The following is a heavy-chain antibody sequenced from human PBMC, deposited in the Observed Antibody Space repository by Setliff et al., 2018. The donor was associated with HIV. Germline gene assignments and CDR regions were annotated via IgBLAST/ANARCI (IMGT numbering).Heavy chain of an antibody. Sequence: SETLSLTCAVHPASSSSYYWTWIRQPPGKGLEWVGEVNHSGSTNYNSSLNSRVTISVDTSQTQFSLNLTSVTAADTAVYYCVTVYYNFWSGYRGFFEYWGQGTTVTVSS. J-gene: IGHJ4*02. CDR2: VNHSGST. V-gene: IGHV4-34*01. D-gene: IGHD3-3*01. CDR3: VTVYYNFWSGYRGFFEY. CDR1: PASSSSYY.